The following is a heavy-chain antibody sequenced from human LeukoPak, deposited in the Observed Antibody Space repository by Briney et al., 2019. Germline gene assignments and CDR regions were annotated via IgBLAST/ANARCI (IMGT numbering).Heavy chain of an antibody. Sequence: ASVKVSCKASGYTFTGYYMHWVRQAPGQGLEWMGWINPNSGGTNYAQKFQGRVTMTRDTSISTAYMDLSRLRSDDTAVYYCARTRGDIVVGDAFDIWGQGTMVTVSS. V-gene: IGHV1-2*02. J-gene: IGHJ3*02. D-gene: IGHD2-15*01. CDR3: ARTRGDIVVGDAFDI. CDR2: INPNSGGT. CDR1: GYTFTGYY.